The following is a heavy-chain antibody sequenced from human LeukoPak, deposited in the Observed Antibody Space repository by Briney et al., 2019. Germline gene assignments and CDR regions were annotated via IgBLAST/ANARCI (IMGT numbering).Heavy chain of an antibody. CDR3: ARGNGNYYYYGMDV. CDR2: IYYSGRT. D-gene: IGHD1-1*01. Sequence: SSETLSLTCTVSGGSISSSSYYWSWIRQPPGKGLEWIACIYYSGRTNYNPSLKSRVTTSVDTSRNQFSLKLSSVTAADTAAYYCARGNGNYYYYGMDVWGQGTTVTVSS. J-gene: IGHJ6*02. V-gene: IGHV4-61*01. CDR1: GGSISSSSYY.